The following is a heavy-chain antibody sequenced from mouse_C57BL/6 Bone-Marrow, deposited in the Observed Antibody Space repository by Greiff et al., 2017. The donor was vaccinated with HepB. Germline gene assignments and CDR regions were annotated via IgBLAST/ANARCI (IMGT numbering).Heavy chain of an antibody. V-gene: IGHV1-15*01. J-gene: IGHJ2*01. CDR3: TGYYFDY. CDR2: IDTETGGT. Sequence: QVQLKESGAELVRPGASVTLSCKASGYTFTDYEMHWVKQTPVHGLEWIGAIDTETGGTAYNQKFKGKAILTADKSSSTAYMELRSLTSEDSAVYYCTGYYFDYWGQGTTLTVSS. CDR1: GYTFTDYE.